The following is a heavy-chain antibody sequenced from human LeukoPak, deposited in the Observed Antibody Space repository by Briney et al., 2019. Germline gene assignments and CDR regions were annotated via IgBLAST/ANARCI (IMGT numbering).Heavy chain of an antibody. CDR2: ISAYNGNT. J-gene: IGHJ3*02. Sequence: ASVKVSCKASGYTFTSYGISWVRQAPGQGLEWMGWISAYNGNTNYAQKLQGRVTMTTDTSTSTAYMELRSLRSDDTAVYYCARRIRYFDWLPHGYAFDIWGQGTMVTVSS. V-gene: IGHV1-18*01. CDR3: ARRIRYFDWLPHGYAFDI. CDR1: GYTFTSYG. D-gene: IGHD3-9*01.